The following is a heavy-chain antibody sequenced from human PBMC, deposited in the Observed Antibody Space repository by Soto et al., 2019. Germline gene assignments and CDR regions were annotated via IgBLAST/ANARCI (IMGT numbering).Heavy chain of an antibody. CDR1: AFTFNNFP. V-gene: IGHV3-21*01. CDR2: ITTTSTYK. CDR3: AREKCSSTSCNHGMDV. Sequence: GGSLRLSCVASAFTFNNFPMHWVRQAPGKGLQWLAPITTTSTYKYYADSVKGRFSISRDNAKNSLYQELTNLRSEDTAVYYCAREKCSSTSCNHGMDVWGLGTTVTVSS. D-gene: IGHD2-2*01. J-gene: IGHJ6*02.